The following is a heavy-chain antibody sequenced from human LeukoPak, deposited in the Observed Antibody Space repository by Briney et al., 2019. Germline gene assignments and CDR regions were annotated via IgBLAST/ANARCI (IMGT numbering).Heavy chain of an antibody. CDR2: IYPGDSDT. J-gene: IGHJ5*02. Sequence: GESLKISCKGSGYSFTSYWIGWVRQMPGKGLEWMGIIYPGDSDTRYSPPFQGQVTISADKSISTAYLQWSSLKASDTAMYYCAIVGYSSSWYGWFDPWGQGTLVTVSS. CDR1: GYSFTSYW. CDR3: AIVGYSSSWYGWFDP. V-gene: IGHV5-51*01. D-gene: IGHD6-13*01.